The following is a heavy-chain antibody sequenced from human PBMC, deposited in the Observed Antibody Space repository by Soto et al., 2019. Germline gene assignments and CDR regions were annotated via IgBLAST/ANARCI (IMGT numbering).Heavy chain of an antibody. D-gene: IGHD3-10*01. CDR1: GYTFTSYD. J-gene: IGHJ6*03. Sequence: ASVKVSCKASGYTFTSYDINWARQATGQGLEWMGWMNPNSGNTGYAQKFQGRVTMTRNTSISTAYMELSSLRSEDTAVYYCARGTSGSYYFYYYYMDVWGKGTTVTVSS. CDR2: MNPNSGNT. V-gene: IGHV1-8*01. CDR3: ARGTSGSYYFYYYYMDV.